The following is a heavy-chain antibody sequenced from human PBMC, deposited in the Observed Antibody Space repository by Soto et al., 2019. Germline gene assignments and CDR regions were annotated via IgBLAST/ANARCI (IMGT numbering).Heavy chain of an antibody. CDR1: GYTFTSYY. J-gene: IGHJ5*02. V-gene: IGHV1-2*02. Sequence: ASVKVSCKASGYTFTSYYMHWVRPAPGQGIEWMGWIFPNSGATNYAQKFQGRVTLTRDTALSTGYMDLTRLTSDDTAVYYCARGRSLKWNWFDRWGQGTLVTVSS. CDR2: IFPNSGAT. D-gene: IGHD2-15*01. CDR3: ARGRSLKWNWFDR.